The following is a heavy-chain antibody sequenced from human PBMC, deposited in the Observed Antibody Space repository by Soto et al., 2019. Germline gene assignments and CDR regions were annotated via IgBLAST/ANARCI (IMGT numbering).Heavy chain of an antibody. Sequence: GESLKISCKGSGYSFTSYWIGWVRQMPGKGMEWMGIIYPGDSDTRYSPSFQGKVTISAEKSISTAYLQWSSLNASDTAMDYCARTSGSYHHDAFDIWGQGTMVTVS. V-gene: IGHV5-51*01. CDR3: ARTSGSYHHDAFDI. D-gene: IGHD1-26*01. CDR2: IYPGDSDT. J-gene: IGHJ3*02. CDR1: GYSFTSYW.